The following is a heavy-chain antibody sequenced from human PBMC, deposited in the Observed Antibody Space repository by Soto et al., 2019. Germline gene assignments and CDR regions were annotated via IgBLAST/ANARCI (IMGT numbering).Heavy chain of an antibody. J-gene: IGHJ2*01. CDR1: GYNFTTAW. CDR3: ARSLLFGEVVASDWFFDL. Sequence: EVQLVQSGAEVNKPGDSLKISCKGSGYNFTTAWIAWVRQMPGKGLEWMGIIYPDDSHTTYSPSFQGRVTISADKSTTSAYLQWGSLRATDSAIYYCARSLLFGEVVASDWFFDLWGRGTLVTVSS. V-gene: IGHV5-51*01. D-gene: IGHD3-10*02. CDR2: IYPDDSHT.